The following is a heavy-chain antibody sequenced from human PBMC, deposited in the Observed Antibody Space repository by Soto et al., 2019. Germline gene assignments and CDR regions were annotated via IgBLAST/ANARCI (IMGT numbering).Heavy chain of an antibody. CDR1: GDSISSYX. D-gene: IGHD3-22*01. CDR2: MHSSGST. J-gene: IGHJ4*02. V-gene: IGHV4-59*01. CDR3: ARGGGWLPDF. Sequence: QVQLQESGPGLVKSSETLSLTCTISGDSISSYXWNWIRQPPGKGLEWIGNMHSSGSTNYNPSLNSRVTISLDTSKNQFSLKLNSVTAADTAVYYCARGGGWLPDFWGQGTLVTVS.